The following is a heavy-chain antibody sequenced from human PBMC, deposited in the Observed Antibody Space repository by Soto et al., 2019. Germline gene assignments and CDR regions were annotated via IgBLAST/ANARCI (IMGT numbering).Heavy chain of an antibody. CDR1: GGTFSSYA. J-gene: IGHJ3*02. CDR2: IIPIFGTA. CDR3: ARGSVGATPVDAFDI. V-gene: IGHV1-69*13. D-gene: IGHD1-26*01. Sequence: SVKVSCKASGGTFSSYAISWVRQAPGQGLEWMGGIIPIFGTANYAQKFQGRVTITADESTSTAYMELSSLRSEDTAVYYCARGSVGATPVDAFDIWGQGTMVTVSS.